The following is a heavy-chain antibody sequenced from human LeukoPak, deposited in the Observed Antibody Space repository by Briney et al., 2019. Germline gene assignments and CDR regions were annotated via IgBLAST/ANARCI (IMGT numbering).Heavy chain of an antibody. V-gene: IGHV3-48*02. CDR2: ISITSTTI. CDR1: GFTFSSCS. Sequence: PGGSLRLSCAASGFTFSSCSMNWVRQAPGKGLEWVAYISITSTTIYYADSVKGRFTISRDNAKNSLYLQMNSLRDEDTAVYYCARDMNYYGSGNYWGYWGQGTLVTVSS. CDR3: ARDMNYYGSGNYWGY. D-gene: IGHD3-10*01. J-gene: IGHJ4*02.